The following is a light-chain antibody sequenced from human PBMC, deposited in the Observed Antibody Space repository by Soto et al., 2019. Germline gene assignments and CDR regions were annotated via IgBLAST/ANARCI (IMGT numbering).Light chain of an antibody. CDR2: AAS. CDR1: QSIATK. Sequence: DIQMTQSPSSLSASVGDRVTITCRASQSIATKLNWYQQKPGKAPQFLIYAASTLHSGVPSRFSGSGSGTDFTLTISRVQPEDFATYYCQQSSTTPSTFGQGTKLEIK. V-gene: IGKV1-39*01. CDR3: QQSSTTPST. J-gene: IGKJ2*01.